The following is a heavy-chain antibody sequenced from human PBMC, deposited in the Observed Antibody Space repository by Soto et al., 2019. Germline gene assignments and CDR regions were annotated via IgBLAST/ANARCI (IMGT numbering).Heavy chain of an antibody. J-gene: IGHJ1*01. CDR2: ISSSGAAI. CDR1: GFTFSTSN. D-gene: IGHD6-19*01. Sequence: GGSLRLSCAASGFTFSTSNMMWVRQAPGKGLEWISFISSSGAAIFYADSVRGRFTISRDNGKSSLFLQMNSLRGEDTAVYYCVRGSYGSRPPSWGQGTLVTVSS. CDR3: VRGSYGSRPPS. V-gene: IGHV3-48*01.